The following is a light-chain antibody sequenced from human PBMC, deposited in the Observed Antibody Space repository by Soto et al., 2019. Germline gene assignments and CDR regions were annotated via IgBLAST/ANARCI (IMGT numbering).Light chain of an antibody. Sequence: QSALTQVASVSGCPGQSVTMSCTGSYSDIGSYNLVSWFQQHPGKAPKLIIYEVNKRPSGVSSRFSGSKSGITASLTISGVQSEDEADYYCCSYARDNTPSYVFGTATKVTLL. J-gene: IGLJ1*01. V-gene: IGLV2-23*02. CDR3: CSYARDNTPSYV. CDR1: YSDIGSYNL. CDR2: EVN.